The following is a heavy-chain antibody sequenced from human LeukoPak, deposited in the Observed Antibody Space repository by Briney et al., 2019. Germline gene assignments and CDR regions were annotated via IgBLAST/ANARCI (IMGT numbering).Heavy chain of an antibody. CDR3: ARATYNWNYAGVWFDP. CDR2: IYYSGST. CDR1: DGSIISYY. J-gene: IGHJ5*02. Sequence: PSETLSLTCTVSDGSIISYYWSWIRQPPGKGLEWIGYIYYSGSTYYNPSLKSRVTISVDTSKNQFSLKLSSVTAADTAVYYCARATYNWNYAGVWFDPWGQGTLVTVSS. V-gene: IGHV4-59*08. D-gene: IGHD1-7*01.